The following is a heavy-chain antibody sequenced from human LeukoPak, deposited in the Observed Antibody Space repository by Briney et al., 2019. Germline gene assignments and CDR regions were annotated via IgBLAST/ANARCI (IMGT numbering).Heavy chain of an antibody. Sequence: SETRSLTCSVSGGSMSDDYWSWTRQTAGKGLEWIGRIYTTGRTNYNPSLKSRVTMSIDTSKRQFSLRLSSVTAADTAVYYCARDFDYWGQGIMVTVSS. CDR2: IYTTGRT. CDR3: ARDFDY. V-gene: IGHV4-4*07. CDR1: GGSMSDDY. J-gene: IGHJ4*02.